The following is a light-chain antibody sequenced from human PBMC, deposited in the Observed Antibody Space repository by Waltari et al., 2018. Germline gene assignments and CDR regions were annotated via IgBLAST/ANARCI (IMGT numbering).Light chain of an antibody. Sequence: DIQMTQSPSSLSASIGDRVTITCRASQSINSYLNWYQQKTGKAPKLLIYAASFLQSGVPSMFSASGSGTEFTLTISSLQPDDFATYYCQQSNISPLAFGQGTKVEIK. CDR1: QSINSY. CDR3: QQSNISPLA. J-gene: IGKJ1*01. CDR2: AAS. V-gene: IGKV1-39*01.